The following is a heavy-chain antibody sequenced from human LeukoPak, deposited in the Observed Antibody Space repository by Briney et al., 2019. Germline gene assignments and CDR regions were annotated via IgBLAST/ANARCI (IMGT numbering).Heavy chain of an antibody. CDR2: NYYSGST. V-gene: IGHV4-31*03. D-gene: IGHD2-15*01. J-gene: IGHJ4*02. CDR3: ARQYCSGGSCYDY. CDR1: GGSISSGGYY. Sequence: SETLSLTCTVSGGSISSGGYYWSWIRQHPGKGLERIGYNYYSGSTYYNPSLKSRVTISVDTSKNQFSLKLSSVTAADTAVYYCARQYCSGGSCYDYWGQGTLVTVSS.